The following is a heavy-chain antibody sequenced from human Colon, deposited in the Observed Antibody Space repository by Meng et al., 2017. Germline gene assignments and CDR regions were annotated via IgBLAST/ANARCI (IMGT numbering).Heavy chain of an antibody. Sequence: VELQQWGAGLLKPSETLSLPCAVYGGSFSDNHWSWVRQAPGKGLEWVSIIYSGGSTYYADSVKGRFTISRDNSKNTLYLQINSLRAEDTAVYYCVLGFEEIRSYFDSWGQGTLVTVSS. D-gene: IGHD3-10*01. J-gene: IGHJ4*02. CDR1: GGSFSDNH. CDR3: VLGFEEIRSYFDS. V-gene: IGHV3-53*01. CDR2: IYSGGST.